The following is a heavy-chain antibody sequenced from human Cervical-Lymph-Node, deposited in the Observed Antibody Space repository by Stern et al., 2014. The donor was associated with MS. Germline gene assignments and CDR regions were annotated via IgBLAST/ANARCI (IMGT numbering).Heavy chain of an antibody. Sequence: QVQLQESGPGLVKPSQTLSLTCTVSGGSISSGSYYWSWIRQPAGKGLEWIGRIYTSGSTNYNPSLQSRVTISVDTSKNQFSLKLSSGTAADTAVYYCARDCRLRYFDNYGMDVWGQGTTVTVSS. CDR1: GGSISSGSYY. D-gene: IGHD3-9*01. J-gene: IGHJ6*02. CDR2: IYTSGST. V-gene: IGHV4-61*02. CDR3: ARDCRLRYFDNYGMDV.